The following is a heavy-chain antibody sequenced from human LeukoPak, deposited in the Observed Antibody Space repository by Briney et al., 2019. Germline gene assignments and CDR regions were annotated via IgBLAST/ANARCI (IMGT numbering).Heavy chain of an antibody. Sequence: ASVTLSCKASGYTFTDYYMHWVRQAPGQGLEWMGWINPNSGGTNYAQKFQGRVTMTRDTSISTAYMELSRLRSDDTAVYYCARGRWGCTKGVCYASYFDYWGQGTLVTASS. CDR2: INPNSGGT. V-gene: IGHV1-2*02. D-gene: IGHD2-8*01. CDR3: ARGRWGCTKGVCYASYFDY. J-gene: IGHJ4*02. CDR1: GYTFTDYY.